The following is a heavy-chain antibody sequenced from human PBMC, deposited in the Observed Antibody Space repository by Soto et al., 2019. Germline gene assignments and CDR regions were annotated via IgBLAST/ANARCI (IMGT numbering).Heavy chain of an antibody. CDR3: ARVPTVTTTAYHYYRMDV. CDR2: INWNGGST. Sequence: AGGSLRLCCAASGFTFDDYGMSWGRQAPGKGLEWVSGINWNGGSTGYADSVKGRFTISRDNAKNSLYLQMNSLRAEDTALYYCARVPTVTTTAYHYYRMDVWAQGTTVPVSS. J-gene: IGHJ6*02. V-gene: IGHV3-20*04. D-gene: IGHD4-17*01. CDR1: GFTFDDYG.